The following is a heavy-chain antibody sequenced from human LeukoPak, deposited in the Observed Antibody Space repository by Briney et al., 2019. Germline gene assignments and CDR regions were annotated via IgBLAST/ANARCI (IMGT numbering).Heavy chain of an antibody. V-gene: IGHV3-11*01. CDR2: ITNSWNTV. J-gene: IGHJ4*02. D-gene: IGHD1-26*01. CDR1: GFTFSDYY. CDR3: AKDRWIVGATFDY. Sequence: PGGSLRLSCAASGFTFSDYYMSWFRQAPGMGLEWISYITNSWNTVYYADSVKGRFTISRDNSKNTLYLQMNSLRAGDTAVYYCAKDRWIVGATFDYWGQGTLVTVSS.